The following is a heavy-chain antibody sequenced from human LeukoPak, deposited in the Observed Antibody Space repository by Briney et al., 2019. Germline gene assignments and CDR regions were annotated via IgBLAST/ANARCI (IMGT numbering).Heavy chain of an antibody. CDR2: IYYSGST. V-gene: IGHV4-59*01. CDR3: ARDPGYCNSTSCYAGAFDI. J-gene: IGHJ3*02. Sequence: SETLSLTCTVSGGSISSYYWSWIRQPPGKGLEWIGYIYYSGSTNYNPSLKSRVTISVDTSKNQFSLKLSSVTAADTAVYYCARDPGYCNSTSCYAGAFDIWGQGTMVTVSS. CDR1: GGSISSYY. D-gene: IGHD2-2*01.